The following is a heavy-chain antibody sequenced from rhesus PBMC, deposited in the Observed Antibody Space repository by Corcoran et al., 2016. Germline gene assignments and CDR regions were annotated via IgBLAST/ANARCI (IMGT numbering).Heavy chain of an antibody. CDR2: ISSGGSI. J-gene: IGHJ4*01. Sequence: VQPGGSLRLSCAAPGFTSGNSDLIWIREAPGKGLEWVSYISSGGSIYYSDSVKGRFTISRDNAKNTLYLQMSSLRVADSAVYYCAKDLFPTYYNIWPGYYTGAYWGPGVLVTVSS. V-gene: IGHV3S43*01. CDR3: AKDLFPTYYNIWPGYYTGAY. CDR1: GFTSGNSD. D-gene: IGHD3-3*01.